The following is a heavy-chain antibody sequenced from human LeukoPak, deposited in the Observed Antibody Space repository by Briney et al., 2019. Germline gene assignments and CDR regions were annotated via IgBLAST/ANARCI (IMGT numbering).Heavy chain of an antibody. CDR1: GFTFSSYG. CDR2: INANSGTT. Sequence: GRSLRLSCAASGFTFSSYGMHWLRQPPGKGLEWVSTINANSGTTSYAASVRGRFTISRDNSKNTLYLQVNTLRADDTATYYCAKPISGGLAVTADWFHPWGQGTLVVVSS. V-gene: IGHV3-23*01. J-gene: IGHJ5*01. D-gene: IGHD6-19*01. CDR3: AKPISGGLAVTADWFHP.